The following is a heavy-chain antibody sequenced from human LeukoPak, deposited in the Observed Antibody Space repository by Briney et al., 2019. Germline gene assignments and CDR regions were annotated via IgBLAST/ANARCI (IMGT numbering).Heavy chain of an antibody. CDR3: ARTAARRFDY. V-gene: IGHV1-46*01. J-gene: IGHJ4*02. Sequence: ASVKVSCKASGYTFPSYFMHWVRQAPGQGLEWMGIINPTGGSTTYAQKFQGRVTMTRDTSTSTVYMELSSLRSDDTAMYYCARTAARRFDYWGQGTLVTVSS. CDR2: INPTGGST. D-gene: IGHD6-6*01. CDR1: GYTFPSYF.